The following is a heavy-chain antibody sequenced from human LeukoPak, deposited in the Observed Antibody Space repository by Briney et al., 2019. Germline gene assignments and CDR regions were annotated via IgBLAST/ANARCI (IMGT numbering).Heavy chain of an antibody. Sequence: GGSLRLSCAASGFTFRTYWMHWVRQAPGKGLLWVSRINTGGSGTIYADSVKGRFTISRDNANNTLYLQMNSLRAEDTALYYCARAKPGGNWFDPWGQGTLVTVSS. D-gene: IGHD3-16*01. CDR3: ARAKPGGNWFDP. CDR1: GFTFRTYW. CDR2: INTGGSGT. V-gene: IGHV3-74*01. J-gene: IGHJ5*02.